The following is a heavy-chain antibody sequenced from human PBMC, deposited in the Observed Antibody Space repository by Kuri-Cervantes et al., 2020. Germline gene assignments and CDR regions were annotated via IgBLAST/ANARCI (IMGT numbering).Heavy chain of an antibody. D-gene: IGHD2-2*01. J-gene: IGHJ4*02. CDR3: ARVSCSSTSCHPGPFDY. Sequence: SVKVSCKASGGTFSSYAISWVRQAPGQGLEWMGGIIPIFGTANYAQKFQGRVTITADKSTSTAYMELSSLRSEDTAVYYCARVSCSSTSCHPGPFDYWGQGTLVTVSS. CDR2: IIPIFGTA. V-gene: IGHV1-69*06. CDR1: GGTFSSYA.